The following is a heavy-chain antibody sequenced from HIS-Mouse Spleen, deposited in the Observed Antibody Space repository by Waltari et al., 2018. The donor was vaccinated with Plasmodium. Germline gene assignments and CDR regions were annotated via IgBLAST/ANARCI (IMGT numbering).Heavy chain of an antibody. D-gene: IGHD3-9*01. Sequence: QVQLQQWGAGLLKPSETLSLTCAVYGGSFSGSYWSWIRQPPGKGLEWVGEINHSGSTNYNPSPKSRFTISVDTSKNQFSLKLSSVTAADTAVYYCARAPIRDAFDIWGQGTMVTVSS. CDR1: GGSFSGSY. CDR2: INHSGST. CDR3: ARAPIRDAFDI. V-gene: IGHV4-34*01. J-gene: IGHJ3*02.